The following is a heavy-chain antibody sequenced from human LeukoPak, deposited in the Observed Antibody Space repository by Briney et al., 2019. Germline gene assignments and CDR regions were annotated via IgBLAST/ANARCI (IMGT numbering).Heavy chain of an antibody. CDR1: GFTVSSNY. J-gene: IGHJ3*02. V-gene: IGHV3-53*01. CDR2: IYSGGST. CDR3: AGVSTMIVVDAFDI. Sequence: GGSLRLSCAASGFTVSSNYMSWVRQAPGKGLEGVSVIYSGGSTYYADSVKGRFTISRDNSKNTLYLQMNSLRAEDTAVYYCAGVSTMIVVDAFDIWGQGTMVTVSS. D-gene: IGHD3-22*01.